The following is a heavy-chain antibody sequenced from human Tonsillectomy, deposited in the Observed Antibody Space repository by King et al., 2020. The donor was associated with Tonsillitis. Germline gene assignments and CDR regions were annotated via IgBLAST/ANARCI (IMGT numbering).Heavy chain of an antibody. CDR3: AKELGDEVGDGFDI. D-gene: IGHD1-26*01. J-gene: IGHJ3*02. CDR1: GFPFNNYS. CDR2: ISGSGVCT. Sequence: VQLVESGGGLVQPGGSLRLSCASAGFPFNNYSMSWVRQPPGEGLEWVASISGSGVCTYYPDSVKGRFTIPRHNSKNTQYLQMNSLRDEYTAVYYFAKELGDEVGDGFDIWGQGTMVTVSS. V-gene: IGHV3-23*04.